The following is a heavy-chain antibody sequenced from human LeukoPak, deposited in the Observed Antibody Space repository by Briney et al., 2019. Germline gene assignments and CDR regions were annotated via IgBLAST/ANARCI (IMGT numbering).Heavy chain of an antibody. J-gene: IGHJ4*02. D-gene: IGHD7-27*01. CDR3: ARGHWGLDS. Sequence: GGSLRLSCAASGFTFSSYAMSWVRQTPGKGLEWVANIKQDGSEKYYVDSVKGRFTLSRDNARNSLYLQMNSLRAEDTAVYYCARGHWGLDSWGQGTLVSVSS. CDR1: GFTFSSYA. V-gene: IGHV3-7*01. CDR2: IKQDGSEK.